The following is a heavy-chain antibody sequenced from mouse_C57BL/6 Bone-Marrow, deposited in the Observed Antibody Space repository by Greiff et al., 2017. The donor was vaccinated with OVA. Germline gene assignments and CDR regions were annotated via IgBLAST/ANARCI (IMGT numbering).Heavy chain of an antibody. CDR3: AKGGYDSWYFDV. CDR1: GFTFSDYG. J-gene: IGHJ1*03. D-gene: IGHD2-4*01. Sequence: EVKLMESGGGLVQPGGSLKLSCAASGFTFSDYGMAWVRQAPRKGPEWVAFISNLAYSIYYADTVTGRFTISRENAKNTLYLEMSSVRSEDTAMYYCAKGGYDSWYFDVWGTGTTVTVSS. CDR2: ISNLAYSI. V-gene: IGHV5-15*01.